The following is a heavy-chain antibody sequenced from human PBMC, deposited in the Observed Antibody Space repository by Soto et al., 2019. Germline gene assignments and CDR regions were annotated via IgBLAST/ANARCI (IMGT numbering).Heavy chain of an antibody. V-gene: IGHV1-69*06. J-gene: IGHJ5*02. CDR2: ITPIFGTV. CDR3: AREGGTREVRGVFFS. Sequence: SVKVSCKASGGTFSSYSFSWVRQAPGHGLEWMGGITPIFGTVHYAQIFRGRVTITADKSTSIVHMELSSHRSEDTAVFYCAREGGTREVRGVFFSWGQGTLVTVSS. D-gene: IGHD2-8*02. CDR1: GGTFSSYS.